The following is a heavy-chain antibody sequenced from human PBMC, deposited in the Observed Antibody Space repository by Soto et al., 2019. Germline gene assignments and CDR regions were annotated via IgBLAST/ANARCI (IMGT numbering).Heavy chain of an antibody. J-gene: IGHJ4*02. Sequence: SETLSLTCTVSGGSINSDAYYWSWIRQPPGKGLEWIGHIYYSGRTYYAPSLESRLTISLDTSKNQFSLRLSSVNASDTAVYYCARDRSNSPDYFDYWGQGTMVTVSS. D-gene: IGHD6-6*01. CDR3: ARDRSNSPDYFDY. CDR1: GGSINSDAYY. CDR2: IYYSGRT. V-gene: IGHV4-30-4*01.